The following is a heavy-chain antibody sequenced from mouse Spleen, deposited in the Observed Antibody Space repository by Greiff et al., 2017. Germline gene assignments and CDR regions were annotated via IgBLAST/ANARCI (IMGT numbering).Heavy chain of an antibody. J-gene: IGHJ4*01. D-gene: IGHD1-1*01. CDR2: ISDGGSYT. CDR1: GFTFSDYY. Sequence: EVKVVESGGGLVKPGGSLKLSCAASGFTFSDYYMYWVRQTPEKRLEWVATISDGGSYTYYPDSVKGRFTISRDNAKNNLYLQMSSLKSEDTAMYYCAREGYYGSRAMDYWGQGTSVTVSS. V-gene: IGHV5-4*02. CDR3: AREGYYGSRAMDY.